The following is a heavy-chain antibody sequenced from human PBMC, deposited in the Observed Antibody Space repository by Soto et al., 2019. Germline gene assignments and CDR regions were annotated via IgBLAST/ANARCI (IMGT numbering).Heavy chain of an antibody. Sequence: VQLVESGGGVVQPGRSLRLSCAASGFTFSDYAMHWVRQAPGKGLEWVAVVSHDGRNTHYADSVKGRFTISRDSSKNTFSLEMTSLRAEDTAGYYCAKGGRQWLVRSDFNYWGQGALVTVSS. CDR3: AKGGRQWLVRSDFNY. CDR2: VSHDGRNT. J-gene: IGHJ4*02. CDR1: GFTFSDYA. D-gene: IGHD6-19*01. V-gene: IGHV3-30*18.